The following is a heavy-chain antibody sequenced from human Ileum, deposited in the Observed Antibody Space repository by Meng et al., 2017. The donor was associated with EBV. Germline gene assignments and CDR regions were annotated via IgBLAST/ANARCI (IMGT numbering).Heavy chain of an antibody. D-gene: IGHD4-17*01. Sequence: QVQLVESGGGVVQPGGSLGLSCAASGFTFSSHVMHWVRQAPDKGLEWVAVISYDGSTKHYADSVQGRFTFSRDNSKNTVYLQMNSLSAEDTGVYYCARGRTTVITSGQMDYWGQGTLVTVDS. CDR3: ARGRTTVITSGQMDY. J-gene: IGHJ4*02. V-gene: IGHV3-30-3*01. CDR1: GFTFSSHV. CDR2: ISYDGSTK.